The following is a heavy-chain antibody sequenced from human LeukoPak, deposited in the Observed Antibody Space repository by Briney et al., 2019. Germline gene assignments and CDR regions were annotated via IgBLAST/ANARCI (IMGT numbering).Heavy chain of an antibody. CDR3: AREDIVELDAFDI. J-gene: IGHJ3*02. CDR2: ISGSGGST. Sequence: GGSLRLSCAASGFTFSSYAMSWVRQAPGKGREWVSAISGSGGSTYYADSVKGRFTISRDNAKNTLYLQMNSLRAEDTAVYYCAREDIVELDAFDIWGQGTMVTVSS. D-gene: IGHD2-15*01. CDR1: GFTFSSYA. V-gene: IGHV3-23*01.